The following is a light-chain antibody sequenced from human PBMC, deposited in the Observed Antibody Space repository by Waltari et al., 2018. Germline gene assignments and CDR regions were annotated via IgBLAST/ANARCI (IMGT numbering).Light chain of an antibody. Sequence: DIQMTQSPSSLSASVGDRVTITCQASQDINNYLNWYQQKPGKAPKLLIYDASNLERGVPSRFSGSGSGTDFTFTITSLQPEDIATYYCQQFYDLALTFGGGTKVEIK. CDR3: QQFYDLALT. CDR2: DAS. CDR1: QDINNY. V-gene: IGKV1-33*01. J-gene: IGKJ4*01.